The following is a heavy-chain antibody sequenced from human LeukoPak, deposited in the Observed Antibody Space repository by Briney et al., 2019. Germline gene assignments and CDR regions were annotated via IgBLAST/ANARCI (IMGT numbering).Heavy chain of an antibody. CDR3: ARESSSAGTYYYYYMDV. J-gene: IGHJ6*03. V-gene: IGHV1-8*03. CDR1: GYTFTSYD. CDR2: MNPNSGNT. Sequence: ASVKVSCKASGYTFTSYDINWVRQATGQGLEWMGWMNPNSGNTGYAQKFQGRVTITRNTSISTAYMELSSLRSEDTAVYYCARESSSAGTYYYYYMDVWGKGTTVTVSS. D-gene: IGHD6-19*01.